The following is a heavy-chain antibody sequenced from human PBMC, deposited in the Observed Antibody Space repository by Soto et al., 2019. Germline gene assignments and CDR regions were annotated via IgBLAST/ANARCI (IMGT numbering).Heavy chain of an antibody. V-gene: IGHV1-69*06. CDR2: IIPIFGTA. D-gene: IGHD3-10*01. CDR1: GGTFSSYA. J-gene: IGHJ4*02. Sequence: QVQLVQSGAEVKKPGSSVKVSCKASGGTFSSYAISWVRQAPGQGLEWMGGIIPIFGTANYAQKFQGRVTITAAKSTSTAYMELSSRRSEDTAVYYCARDRDREGYLDYWGPGTLVTVSS. CDR3: ARDRDREGYLDY.